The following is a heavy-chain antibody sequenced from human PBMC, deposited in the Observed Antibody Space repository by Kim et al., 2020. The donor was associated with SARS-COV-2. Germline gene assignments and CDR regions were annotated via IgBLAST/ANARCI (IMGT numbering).Heavy chain of an antibody. J-gene: IGHJ3*02. CDR3: ARDSAPGRGPDRWGAFDI. CDR1: GGSISSGGYY. D-gene: IGHD3-10*01. CDR2: IYYSGST. V-gene: IGHV4-31*03. Sequence: SDTLSLTCTVSGGSISSGGYYWSWIRQHPGKGLEWIGYIYYSGSTYYNPSLKSRVTISVDTSKNQFSLKLSSVTAADTAVYYCARDSAPGRGPDRWGAFDIWGQGTMVTVSS.